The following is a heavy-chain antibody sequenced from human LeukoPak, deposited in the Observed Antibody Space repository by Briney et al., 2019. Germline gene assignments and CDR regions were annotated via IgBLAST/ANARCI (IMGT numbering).Heavy chain of an antibody. CDR2: ISAYNGNT. Sequence: ASVKVSCKASGYTFTSYGISWVRQAPGQGLEGMGWISAYNGNTNYAQKLQGRVTMTTDTSTSTAYMEPRSLRSDDRAVYYCARTPTYYYYYIYIWGKGTTVPVSS. CDR1: GYTFTSYG. J-gene: IGHJ6*03. D-gene: IGHD4-17*01. CDR3: ARTPTYYYYYIYI. V-gene: IGHV1-18*01.